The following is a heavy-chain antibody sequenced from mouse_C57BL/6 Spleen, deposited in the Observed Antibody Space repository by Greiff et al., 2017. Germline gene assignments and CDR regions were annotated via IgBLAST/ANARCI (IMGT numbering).Heavy chain of an antibody. CDR2: FYPRSGNT. D-gene: IGHD1-1*01. CDR1: GYTFTSYG. CDR3: ASTTVVAPYAMDY. J-gene: IGHJ4*01. V-gene: IGHV1-81*01. Sequence: VQLQQSGAELARPGASVKLSCKASGYTFTSYGISWVKQRTGQGLEWIGEFYPRSGNTYYNEKFKGKATLTADKSSSTAYMELRSLTSEDSAVYFCASTTVVAPYAMDYWGQGTSVTVSS.